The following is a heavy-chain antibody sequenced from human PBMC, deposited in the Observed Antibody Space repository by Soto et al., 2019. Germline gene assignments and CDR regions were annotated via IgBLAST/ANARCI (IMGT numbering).Heavy chain of an antibody. J-gene: IGHJ5*02. Sequence: SETLSLSCTVSGGSISSGSYFWAWIRQPPGKGLEWIGSIYYSGSTYYNPSLKSRVTISVDTSKNQFSLKLSSVTAADTAVYYCARQSRTVVTPNWFDPWGQGTLVTVSS. D-gene: IGHD2-21*02. CDR1: GGSISSGSYF. V-gene: IGHV4-39*01. CDR3: ARQSRTVVTPNWFDP. CDR2: IYYSGST.